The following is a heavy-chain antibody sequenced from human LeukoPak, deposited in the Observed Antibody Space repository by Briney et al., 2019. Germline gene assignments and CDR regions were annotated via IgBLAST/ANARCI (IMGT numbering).Heavy chain of an antibody. Sequence: ASVKVSCKASGYTFTSYGISWVRQAPGQGLEWMGWISAYNDNTNYAQKLQGTVTMATDTSTSTAYMELRSLRSDDTAVYYCARGRRYDSSGYRPEIDYWGQGTLVTVSS. CDR1: GYTFTSYG. D-gene: IGHD3-22*01. CDR3: ARGRRYDSSGYRPEIDY. J-gene: IGHJ4*02. CDR2: ISAYNDNT. V-gene: IGHV1-18*01.